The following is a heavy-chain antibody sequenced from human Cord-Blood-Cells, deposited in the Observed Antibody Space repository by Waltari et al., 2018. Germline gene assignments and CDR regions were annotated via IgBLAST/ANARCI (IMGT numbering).Heavy chain of an antibody. CDR1: GGSFSGYY. D-gene: IGHD2-15*01. J-gene: IGHJ6*02. V-gene: IGHV4-34*01. Sequence: QVQLQQWGAGLLKPSETLSLTCAVYGGSFSGYYWSWIRQPPGKGLEWIGEINHSGSTNYNPARKSRVTISVDTSKNQFSLKLSSVTAADTAVYYCARGHSYCSGGSCYYYYYGMDVWGQGTTVTVSS. CDR3: ARGHSYCSGGSCYYYYYGMDV. CDR2: INHSGST.